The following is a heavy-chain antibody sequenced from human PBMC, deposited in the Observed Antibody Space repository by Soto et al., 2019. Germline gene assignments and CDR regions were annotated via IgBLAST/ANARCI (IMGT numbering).Heavy chain of an antibody. Sequence: PSETLSLTCTVSGGSISSGDYYWSWIRQPPGKGLEWIGYIYYSGSTYYNPSLKSRVAISVDTSKNQFSLKLSSVTAADTAVYYCARGGAYCGGDCYNWFDPWGQGTLVTVSS. CDR2: IYYSGST. V-gene: IGHV4-30-4*01. CDR3: ARGGAYCGGDCYNWFDP. D-gene: IGHD2-21*02. J-gene: IGHJ5*02. CDR1: GGSISSGDYY.